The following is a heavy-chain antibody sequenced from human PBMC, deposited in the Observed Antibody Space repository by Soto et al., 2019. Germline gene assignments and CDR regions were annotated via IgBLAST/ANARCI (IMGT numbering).Heavy chain of an antibody. V-gene: IGHV4-34*01. D-gene: IGHD6-19*01. J-gene: IGHJ5*02. CDR1: GGSFSGYY. CDR2: INHSGST. CDR3: ARGLGGSGWYVNWFDP. Sequence: SETLSLTCAVYGGSFSGYYWSWIRQPPGKGLEWIGEINHSGSTNYNPSLKSRVTISVDTSKNQFSLKLSSVTAADTAVYYCARGLGGSGWYVNWFDPWGQGTLVTVSS.